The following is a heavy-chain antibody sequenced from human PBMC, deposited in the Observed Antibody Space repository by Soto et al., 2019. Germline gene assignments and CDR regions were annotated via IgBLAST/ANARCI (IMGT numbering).Heavy chain of an antibody. D-gene: IGHD3-3*01. CDR3: AKESGNDFWSGYYKDYYYYGMDV. Sequence: GESLKISCAASGFTFSSYAMSWVRQAPGKGLEWVSAISGSGGSTYYADSVKGRFTISRDNSKNTLYLQMNSLRADDTSVYYCAKESGNDFWSGYYKDYYYYGMDVWGQGTTVTVSS. J-gene: IGHJ6*02. V-gene: IGHV3-23*01. CDR2: ISGSGGST. CDR1: GFTFSSYA.